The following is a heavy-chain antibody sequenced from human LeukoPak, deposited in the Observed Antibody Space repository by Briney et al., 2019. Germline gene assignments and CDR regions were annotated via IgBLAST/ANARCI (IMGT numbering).Heavy chain of an antibody. Sequence: GASVKVSCKASGGTFSSYAISWVRQAPGQGLEWMGGIIPIFGTANYAQKFQGRVTITADESTSTAYMELSSLRSEDAAVYYCAVVGGSWYEYYFGYWGQGTLVTVSS. V-gene: IGHV1-69*13. CDR3: AVVGGSWYEYYFGY. J-gene: IGHJ4*02. CDR1: GGTFSSYA. D-gene: IGHD6-13*01. CDR2: IIPIFGTA.